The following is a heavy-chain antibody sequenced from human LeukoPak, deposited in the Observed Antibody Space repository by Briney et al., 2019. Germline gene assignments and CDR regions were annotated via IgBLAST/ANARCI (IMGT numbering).Heavy chain of an antibody. CDR1: GGSFSGYY. D-gene: IGHD3-22*01. CDR3: ARRGYYYELDY. CDR2: INHSGST. J-gene: IGHJ4*02. Sequence: PSETLSLTCAVYGGSFSGYYWSWIRQPPGKGLEWIGEINHSGSTNYNPSLKSRVTISVDTSKNQFSLKLSSVTATDTAVYYCARRGYYYELDYWGQGTLVTVSS. V-gene: IGHV4-34*01.